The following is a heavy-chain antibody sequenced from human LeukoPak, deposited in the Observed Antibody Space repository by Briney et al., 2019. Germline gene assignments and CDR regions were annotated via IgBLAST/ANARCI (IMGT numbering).Heavy chain of an antibody. Sequence: PGGSLRLSCAASGFTFSSYSMNWVRQAPGKGLEWVSSISSSSSYIYYADSVKGRFTISRDNAKNSLYLQMNSLRAEDTAVYYCASICRSYYGSGSSCDYWGQGTLVTVSS. CDR1: GFTFSSYS. D-gene: IGHD3-10*01. J-gene: IGHJ4*02. CDR2: ISSSSSYI. V-gene: IGHV3-21*01. CDR3: ASICRSYYGSGSSCDY.